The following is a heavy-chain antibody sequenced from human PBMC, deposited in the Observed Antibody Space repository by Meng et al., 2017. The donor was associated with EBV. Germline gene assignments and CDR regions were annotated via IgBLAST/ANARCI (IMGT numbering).Heavy chain of an antibody. CDR2: VETKASKYAT. J-gene: IGHJ4*02. CDR3: WGDLNYGSY. V-gene: IGHV3-73*01. Sequence: LWGWGGGWVPRGGSLILSCGASGFIFRDSAMHWVRQASGKGLEWVGRVETKASKYATAYAASVKGRFSVSRDDSKNMVFLEMNSLKTEDTARYYCWGDLNYGSYWGQGTLVTVSS. CDR1: GFIFRDSA. D-gene: IGHD3-16*01.